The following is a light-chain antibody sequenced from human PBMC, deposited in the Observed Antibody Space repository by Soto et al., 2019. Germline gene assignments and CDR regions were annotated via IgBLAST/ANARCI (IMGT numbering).Light chain of an antibody. Sequence: DLQMTQSPSSVSASVGDRVSITCRASQGISNWLAWYQQKPGRAPKLLIYTGSSLQSGVPSRFSGTGSGTDFTLTISSLQPEDVATYYCQQANSFPLTFGGGTKAEIK. CDR1: QGISNW. J-gene: IGKJ4*01. V-gene: IGKV1-12*01. CDR2: TGS. CDR3: QQANSFPLT.